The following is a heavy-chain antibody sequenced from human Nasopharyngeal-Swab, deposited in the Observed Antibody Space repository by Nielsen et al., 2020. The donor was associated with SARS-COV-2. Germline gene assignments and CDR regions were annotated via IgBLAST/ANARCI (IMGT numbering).Heavy chain of an antibody. D-gene: IGHD6-19*01. J-gene: IGHJ4*02. Sequence: GESLKISCAASGFTFSSYWMSWVRQAPGKGLEWVANIKQDGSEKYYVDSVKGRFTISRDNAKNSLYLQMNSLRAEDTAVYYCAKAVAANDYCGQGTLVTVSS. CDR1: GFTFSSYW. V-gene: IGHV3-7*01. CDR3: AKAVAANDY. CDR2: IKQDGSEK.